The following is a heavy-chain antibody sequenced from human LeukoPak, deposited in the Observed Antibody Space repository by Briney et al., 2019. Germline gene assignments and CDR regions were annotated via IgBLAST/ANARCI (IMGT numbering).Heavy chain of an antibody. CDR3: ATSSENGRGRFLEWLFEIY. D-gene: IGHD3-3*01. Sequence: GASVKVSCKASGGAFSSYAISWVRQAPGQGLEWMGGIIPIFGTANYAQKFQGRVTITADESTSTAYMELSSLRSEDTAVYYCATSSENGRGRFLEWLFEIYWGQGTLVTVSS. CDR2: IIPIFGTA. CDR1: GGAFSSYA. J-gene: IGHJ4*02. V-gene: IGHV1-69*13.